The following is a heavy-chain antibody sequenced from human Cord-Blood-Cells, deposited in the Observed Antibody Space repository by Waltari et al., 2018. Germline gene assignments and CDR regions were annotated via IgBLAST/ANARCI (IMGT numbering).Heavy chain of an antibody. CDR2: INHSGST. V-gene: IGHV4-34*01. CDR3: AREYCTGGVCLYYFDY. Sequence: QVQLQQWGAGLLKPSETLSLTCAAYGGYFSGSFWSWTHQPPGKGREWIGEINHSGSTNCNPSLKSRVTISVDTSKNQFSLKLSSVTAADTAVYYCAREYCTGGVCLYYFDYWGQGTLVTVSS. J-gene: IGHJ4*02. CDR1: GGYFSGSF. D-gene: IGHD2-8*02.